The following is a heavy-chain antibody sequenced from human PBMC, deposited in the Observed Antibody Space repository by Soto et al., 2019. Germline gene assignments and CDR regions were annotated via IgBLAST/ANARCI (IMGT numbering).Heavy chain of an antibody. CDR3: ARPTRNRVRGVFYGMDV. Sequence: ALVKVSCKASGGTFSSYAISWVRHAPGQRLEWMGGIIPIFGTANYAQKFQGRVTITADESTSTAYMELSSLRSEDTAVYYCARPTRNRVRGVFYGMDVWGQGTTVTV. V-gene: IGHV1-69*13. J-gene: IGHJ6*02. CDR1: GGTFSSYA. CDR2: IIPIFGTA. D-gene: IGHD3-10*01.